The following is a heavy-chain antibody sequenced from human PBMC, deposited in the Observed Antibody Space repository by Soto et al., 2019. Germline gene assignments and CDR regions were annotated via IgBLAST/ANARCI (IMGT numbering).Heavy chain of an antibody. CDR2: ISSSSSTI. Sequence: GGSLRLSCAASGFTFSSYSMNWVRQAPGKGLEWVSYISSSSSTIYYADSVKGRFTISRDNAKNSLYLQMNSLRAEDTAVYYCARDRLGSHWGQGTLVTVSS. V-gene: IGHV3-48*01. CDR1: GFTFSSYS. D-gene: IGHD5-12*01. CDR3: ARDRLGSH. J-gene: IGHJ1*01.